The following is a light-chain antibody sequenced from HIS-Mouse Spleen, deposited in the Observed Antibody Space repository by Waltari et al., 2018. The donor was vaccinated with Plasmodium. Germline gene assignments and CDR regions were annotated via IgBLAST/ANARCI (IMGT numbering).Light chain of an antibody. CDR2: GAS. Sequence: EIVMPQSPATLSVSPGERATPSSRASQSVSSNLAWYQQKPGQAPRPFIYGASTRATGIPARFSGSGSGIEFTLTISSLQSEDFAVYYCQQYNNWSFTFGPGTKVDIK. V-gene: IGKV3-15*01. J-gene: IGKJ3*01. CDR1: QSVSSN. CDR3: QQYNNWSFT.